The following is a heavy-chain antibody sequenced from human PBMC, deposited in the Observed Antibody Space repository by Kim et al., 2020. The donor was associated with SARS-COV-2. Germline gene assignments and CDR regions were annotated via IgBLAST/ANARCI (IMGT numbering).Heavy chain of an antibody. CDR2: ISWNSGSI. CDR3: AKDYTPYRHSYGRRLVSWGFWFDP. Sequence: LRLSCAASGFTFDDYAMHWVRQAPGKGLEWVSGISWNSGSIGYADSVKGRFTISRDNAKNSLYLQMNSLRAEDTALYYCAKDYTPYRHSYGRRLVSWGFWFDPWGQGTLVTVSS. D-gene: IGHD5-18*01. J-gene: IGHJ5*02. V-gene: IGHV3-9*01. CDR1: GFTFDDYA.